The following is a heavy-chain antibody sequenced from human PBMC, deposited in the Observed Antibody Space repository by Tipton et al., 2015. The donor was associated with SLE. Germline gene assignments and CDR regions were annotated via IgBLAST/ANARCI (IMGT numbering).Heavy chain of an antibody. CDR1: GFTFDDYA. V-gene: IGHV3-43D*04. J-gene: IGHJ6*02. D-gene: IGHD6-19*01. CDR3: AKDISIGDGGWAPGYGMDV. CDR2: ISWDGGST. Sequence: GSLRLSCAASGFTFDDYAMHWVRQAPGKGLEWVSLISWDGGSTYYADSVKGRFTISRDNSKNSLYLQMNSLRAEDTALYYCAKDISIGDGGWAPGYGMDVWGQGTTVTVSS.